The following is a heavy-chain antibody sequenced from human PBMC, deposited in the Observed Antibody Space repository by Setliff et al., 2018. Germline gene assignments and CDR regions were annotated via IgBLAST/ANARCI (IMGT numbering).Heavy chain of an antibody. J-gene: IGHJ4*02. V-gene: IGHV4-39*01. CDR3: AREGRWDYSYPIY. D-gene: IGHD4-4*01. Sequence: SETLSLTCSVSDDSFYSSSYYWAWTRQPPGRGLEWIGSISYDGATNYNSSLKSRVAMSLDVPERQFALKLSSVAAVDAAVYYCAREGRWDYSYPIYWGQGILVTVSS. CDR1: DDSFYSSSYY. CDR2: ISYDGAT.